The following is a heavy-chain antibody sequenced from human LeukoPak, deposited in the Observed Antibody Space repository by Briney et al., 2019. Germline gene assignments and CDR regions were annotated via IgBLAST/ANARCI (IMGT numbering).Heavy chain of an antibody. J-gene: IGHJ4*02. Sequence: ASVKVSCKASGYTFTSYGISWVRQAPGQGLEWMGWISTYNNNTNYAQKLQGRVTKTTDTSTSTVYMELRSLGSDDTAVYYCAREGGPTGGAQDYWGQGTLVTVSS. CDR2: ISTYNNNT. CDR3: AREGGPTGGAQDY. V-gene: IGHV1-18*01. CDR1: GYTFTSYG. D-gene: IGHD1-1*01.